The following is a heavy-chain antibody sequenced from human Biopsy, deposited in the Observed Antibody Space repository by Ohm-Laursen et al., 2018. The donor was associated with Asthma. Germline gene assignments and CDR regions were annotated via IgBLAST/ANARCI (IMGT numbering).Heavy chain of an antibody. Sequence: SLRLSCAASGFTFSNYGMHWVRQAPGKGLEWVSSISSSSTYIYYADSVRGRFTISRDNAKNSLYLQMNSLRAEDTAVYYCARTFHFWSPYHAEHYQLWGQGTLVTVPS. CDR2: ISSSSTYI. V-gene: IGHV3-21*06. CDR3: ARTFHFWSPYHAEHYQL. J-gene: IGHJ1*01. D-gene: IGHD3-3*02. CDR1: GFTFSNYG.